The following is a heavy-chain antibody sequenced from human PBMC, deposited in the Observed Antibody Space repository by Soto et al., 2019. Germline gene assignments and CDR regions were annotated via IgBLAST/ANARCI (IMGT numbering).Heavy chain of an antibody. J-gene: IGHJ6*02. CDR1: GFTFSSYD. CDR2: IGTAGDT. CDR3: ARFEVRRGMDV. Sequence: XGSLRLSCSAAGFTFSSYDMHWVRQATGKGLEWVSAIGTAGDTYYPGSVKGRFTISRENAKNSLYLQMNSLRAGDTAVYYCARFEVRRGMDVWGQGTTVTVSS. D-gene: IGHD3-9*01. V-gene: IGHV3-13*01.